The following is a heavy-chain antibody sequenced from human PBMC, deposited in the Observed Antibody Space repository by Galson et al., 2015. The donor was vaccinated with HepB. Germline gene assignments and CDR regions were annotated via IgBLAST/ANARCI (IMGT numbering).Heavy chain of an antibody. J-gene: IGHJ4*02. V-gene: IGHV1-8*01. Sequence: SVKVSCKASGYTFTSYDINWVRQATGQGLEWMGWMNPNSGNTGYAQKFQGRVTMTRNTSISTAYMELSSLRSEDTAVYYCARGWTIFGVVQPRFDYWGQGTLVTVSS. CDR3: ARGWTIFGVVQPRFDY. CDR1: GYTFTSYD. D-gene: IGHD3-3*01. CDR2: MNPNSGNT.